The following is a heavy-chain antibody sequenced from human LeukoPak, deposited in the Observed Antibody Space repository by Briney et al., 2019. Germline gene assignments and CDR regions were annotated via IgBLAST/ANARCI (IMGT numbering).Heavy chain of an antibody. V-gene: IGHV3-23*01. J-gene: IGHJ3*02. CDR2: ICGGGGST. D-gene: IGHD1-1*01. CDR3: AKDVGRPGTTLWAFDI. CDR1: GFTFSSYA. Sequence: GGSLRLSCAASGFTFSSYAMRWVRQAPGKGLEWVSAICGGGGSTYYADSVKGRFTISRDNSKNTLYLQMNSLRGEDTAVYYCAKDVGRPGTTLWAFDIWGEGRMVSVSS.